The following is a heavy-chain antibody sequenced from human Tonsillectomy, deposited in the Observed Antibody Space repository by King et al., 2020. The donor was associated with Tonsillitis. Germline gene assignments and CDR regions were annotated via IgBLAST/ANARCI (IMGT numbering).Heavy chain of an antibody. J-gene: IGHJ4*02. CDR3: ATSGRFDY. V-gene: IGHV4-4*02. Sequence: QLQESGPGLVKPSGTLSLTCGVSGGSISSSNWWSWVRQPPGKGLEWIGEIYHGGSTNYNPSLKSRVTISVDKPKNQFSLKMRSVTAADTAVQYCATSGRFDYWGQGTLVTVSS. CDR1: GGSISSSNW. D-gene: IGHD1-26*01. CDR2: IYHGGST.